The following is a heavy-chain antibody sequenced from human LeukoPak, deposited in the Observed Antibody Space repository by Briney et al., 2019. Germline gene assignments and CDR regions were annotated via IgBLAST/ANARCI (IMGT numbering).Heavy chain of an antibody. Sequence: GGSLRLSCAASGFNFDDYGMSWVRQAPGKGLEWVSGIYWNGDSTNYADSVRGRFTISKDNAKNSLYLQMNSLRAEDTALYYCARERWFGELTSVVSYFDYWGQGTLVTVSS. V-gene: IGHV3-20*04. CDR2: IYWNGDST. CDR3: ARERWFGELTSVVSYFDY. D-gene: IGHD3-10*01. J-gene: IGHJ4*02. CDR1: GFNFDDYG.